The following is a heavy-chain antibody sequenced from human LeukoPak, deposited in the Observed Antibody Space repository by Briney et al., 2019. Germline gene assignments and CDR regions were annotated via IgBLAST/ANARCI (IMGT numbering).Heavy chain of an antibody. Sequence: SVKVSCXASGGTFSIYAISWVRQAPGQGLEWMGGIIPIFGTANYAQKFQGRVTITADESTSTAYMELSSLRSEDTAVYYCAREPGGNDDEDLDYWGQGTLVTVSS. CDR3: AREPGGNDDEDLDY. D-gene: IGHD1-1*01. V-gene: IGHV1-69*13. CDR1: GGTFSIYA. J-gene: IGHJ4*02. CDR2: IIPIFGTA.